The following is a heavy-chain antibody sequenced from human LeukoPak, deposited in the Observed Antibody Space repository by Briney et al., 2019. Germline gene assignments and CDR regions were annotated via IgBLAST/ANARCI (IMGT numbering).Heavy chain of an antibody. CDR2: INHSGST. J-gene: IGHJ4*02. Sequence: SETLSLTCAVYGGSFSGYYWSWVRQPPGKGLEWVGEINHSGSTNYNPSLKRRVTISVDTSTIQFSLKLSSATAADTAVYYCARAGPNEFFYYWGQGTLVTVSS. V-gene: IGHV4-34*01. D-gene: IGHD1-1*01. CDR1: GGSFSGYY. CDR3: ARAGPNEFFYY.